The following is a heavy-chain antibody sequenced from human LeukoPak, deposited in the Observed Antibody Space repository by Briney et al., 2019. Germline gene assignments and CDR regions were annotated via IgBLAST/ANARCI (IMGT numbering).Heavy chain of an antibody. D-gene: IGHD5-12*01. CDR1: GFTFSNEM. CDR3: ARDHRVEVRYFDL. J-gene: IGHJ2*01. CDR2: IYHSGST. Sequence: GSLRLSCAASGFTFSNEMNWVRQPPGKGLEWIGEIYHSGSTNYNPSLKSRVTISVDKSKNQFSLKLSSVTAADTAVYYCARDHRVEVRYFDLWGRGTLVTVSS. V-gene: IGHV4-4*02.